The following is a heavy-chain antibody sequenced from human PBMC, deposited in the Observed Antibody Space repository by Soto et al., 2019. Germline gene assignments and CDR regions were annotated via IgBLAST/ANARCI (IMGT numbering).Heavy chain of an antibody. CDR2: ISAYNGNT. CDR1: GYTFTSYG. CDR3: ARAHHTRYCSSTSCYYYYMDV. D-gene: IGHD2-2*01. V-gene: IGHV1-18*01. Sequence: ASVKVSCKASGYTFTSYGISWVRQAPGQGLEWMGWISAYNGNTNYAQKLQGRVTMTTDTSTSTAYMELRSLRSDDTAVYYCARAHHTRYCSSTSCYYYYMDVWGKGTTVTVSS. J-gene: IGHJ6*03.